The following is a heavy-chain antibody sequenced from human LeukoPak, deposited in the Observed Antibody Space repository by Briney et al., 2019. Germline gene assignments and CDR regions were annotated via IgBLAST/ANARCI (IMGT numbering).Heavy chain of an antibody. Sequence: SETLSLTCTVSGGSISSGSYYWSWIRQPAGKGLEWIGRIYTSGSTNYNPSLKSRVTISVDTSKNQFSLKLSSVTAADTAVYYCARGYSSSWYPGPHAFDIWGQGTMVTVSS. V-gene: IGHV4-61*02. CDR2: IYTSGST. CDR3: ARGYSSSWYPGPHAFDI. J-gene: IGHJ3*02. CDR1: GGSISSGSYY. D-gene: IGHD6-13*01.